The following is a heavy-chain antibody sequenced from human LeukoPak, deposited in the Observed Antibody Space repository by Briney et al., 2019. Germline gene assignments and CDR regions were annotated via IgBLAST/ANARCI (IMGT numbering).Heavy chain of an antibody. CDR2: INIRGNT. CDR1: GGSFSSYN. V-gene: IGHV4-4*07. D-gene: IGHD3-10*01. CDR3: AREFGDFDY. Sequence: SETLSLTCTVSGGSFSSYNWSWFRQPPGKGLQWIGRINIRGNTNYNPSLKSRVTMSVDTSKNQFSLKLHSLTAADTAVYYCAREFGDFDYWGQGTLVTVSS. J-gene: IGHJ4*02.